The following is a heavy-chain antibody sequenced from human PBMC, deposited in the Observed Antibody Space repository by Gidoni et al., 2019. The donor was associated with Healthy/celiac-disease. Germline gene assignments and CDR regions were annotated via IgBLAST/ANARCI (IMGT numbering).Heavy chain of an antibody. J-gene: IGHJ6*02. CDR3: AGDTNDFWYYYYGMDV. Sequence: QVQVAESGAGSVQLQRCLRIAWPASGFTFISYAMHSVRQAPGKGLEWVAVISYDGSNKYYADSVKGRFTISRDNSKNTLYLQMSSLRAEDTAVYYCAGDTNDFWYYYYGMDVWGQGTTVTVSS. V-gene: IGHV3-30*04. CDR1: GFTFISYA. CDR2: ISYDGSNK. D-gene: IGHD3-3*01.